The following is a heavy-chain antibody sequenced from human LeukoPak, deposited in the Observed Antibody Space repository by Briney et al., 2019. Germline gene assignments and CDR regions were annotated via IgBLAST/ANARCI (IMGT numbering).Heavy chain of an antibody. CDR1: GFTFSSYS. V-gene: IGHV3-48*01. CDR3: ARGRPPYY. CDR2: ISSSSSTI. Sequence: GGSLRLSCAASGFTFSSYSMNWVRQAPGKGLEWVSYISSSSSTIYYADSVKGRFTISKDNAKNSLYLQMNSLRAEDTAVYYCARGRPPYYWGQGTLVTVSS. J-gene: IGHJ4*02.